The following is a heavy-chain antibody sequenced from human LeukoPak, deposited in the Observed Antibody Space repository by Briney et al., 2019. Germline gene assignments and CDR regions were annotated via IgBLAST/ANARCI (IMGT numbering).Heavy chain of an antibody. Sequence: GESLKISCKGSGYSFTSYWIGWVRQMPGKGLEWMGIIYPGDSDTRYSPSFQGQVTISADKSISTAYLQWSILKASDTAMYYCAREYYYDSSGYDAFDLWGQGTMVTVSS. V-gene: IGHV5-51*01. CDR2: IYPGDSDT. J-gene: IGHJ3*01. CDR1: GYSFTSYW. D-gene: IGHD3-22*01. CDR3: AREYYYDSSGYDAFDL.